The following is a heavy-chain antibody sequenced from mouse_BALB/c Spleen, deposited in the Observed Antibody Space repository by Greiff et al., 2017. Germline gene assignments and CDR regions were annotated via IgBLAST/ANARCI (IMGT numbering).Heavy chain of an antibody. V-gene: IGHV8-12*01. D-gene: IGHD1-1*01. CDR1: GFSLSTSGMG. J-gene: IGHJ4*01. Sequence: VTLKVSGPGILQPSQTLSLTCSFSGFSLSTSGMGVSWIRQPSGKGLEWLAHIYWDDDKRYNPSLKSRLTISKDTSSNQVFLKITSVDTADTATYYCARATVAPYYAMDYWGQGTSVTVSS. CDR3: ARATVAPYYAMDY. CDR2: IYWDDDK.